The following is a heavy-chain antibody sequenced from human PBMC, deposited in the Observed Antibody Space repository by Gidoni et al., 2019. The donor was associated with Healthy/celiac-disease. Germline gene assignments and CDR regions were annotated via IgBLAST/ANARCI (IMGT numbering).Heavy chain of an antibody. CDR3: AKGNEHIVVVTAILDY. Sequence: EVRLLESGGGLVQPGGSLRLSSAASGFTFSSYAMSWVRQAPGKGLDGVSAISGSGGSTYYADSVKGRFTISRDNSKNTLYLQMNSLRAEDTAVYYCAKGNEHIVVVTAILDYWGQGTLVTVSS. V-gene: IGHV3-23*01. CDR1: GFTFSSYA. J-gene: IGHJ4*02. CDR2: ISGSGGST. D-gene: IGHD2-21*02.